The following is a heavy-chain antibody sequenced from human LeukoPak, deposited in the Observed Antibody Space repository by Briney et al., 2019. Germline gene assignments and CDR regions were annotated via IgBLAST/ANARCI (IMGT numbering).Heavy chain of an antibody. CDR1: GFSFSNYA. D-gene: IGHD5-24*01. J-gene: IGHJ4*02. V-gene: IGHV3-30*04. CDR3: ARDAVRSGEMGRVGY. Sequence: PGRSLRLSCAASGFSFSNYAMHWVRQAPGKGLEWVAVISYDGSNKFYVDSVKGRFTISRDNSMNTLFLQMNSLRAEDTAVYYCARDAVRSGEMGRVGYWGQGTLVTVSS. CDR2: ISYDGSNK.